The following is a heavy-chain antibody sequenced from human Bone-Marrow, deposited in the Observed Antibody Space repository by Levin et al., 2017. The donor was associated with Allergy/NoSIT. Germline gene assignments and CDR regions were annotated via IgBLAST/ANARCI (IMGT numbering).Heavy chain of an antibody. Sequence: SSETLSLTCTVSGGPISSSYWTWIRQPAGKGLEWIGRSYSSGSTNYNPSLKSRVTMSVDTSMNQFSLKLNSVTAADTAVYYCARQAASLGYGMDVWGPGTTVIVSS. D-gene: IGHD6-13*01. CDR2: SYSSGST. CDR3: ARQAASLGYGMDV. CDR1: GGPISSSY. J-gene: IGHJ6*02. V-gene: IGHV4-4*07.